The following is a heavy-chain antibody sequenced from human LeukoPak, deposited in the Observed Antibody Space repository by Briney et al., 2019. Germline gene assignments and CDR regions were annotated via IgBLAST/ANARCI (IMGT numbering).Heavy chain of an antibody. CDR3: AKRPSDTNGYYLGAFDG. J-gene: IGHJ3*01. CDR2: INASGGET. D-gene: IGHD3-22*01. CDR1: GFTFSSYA. Sequence: GGSLTLSCAVSGFTFSSYARTWVRQAPGKGLEWVSAINASGGETYYPDSGKDRCAIARDNSKTTVYLHMRSLSGEDTAVYSWAKRPSDTNGYYLGAFDGWGRGTTVTVSS. V-gene: IGHV3-23*01.